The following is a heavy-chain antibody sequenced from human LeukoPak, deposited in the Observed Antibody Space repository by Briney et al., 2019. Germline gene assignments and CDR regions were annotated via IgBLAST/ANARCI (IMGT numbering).Heavy chain of an antibody. V-gene: IGHV1-18*01. CDR1: GYTFTSYG. D-gene: IGHD6-13*01. J-gene: IGHJ1*01. CDR3: AREGPIAAAARVRGGYFQH. Sequence: ASVKVSCKASGYTFTSYGISWVRQAPGQGLEWMGWISAYNGNTNYAQKLQGRVTMTTDTSTSTAYMELSSLRSEDTAVYYCAREGPIAAAARVRGGYFQHWGQGTLVTVSS. CDR2: ISAYNGNT.